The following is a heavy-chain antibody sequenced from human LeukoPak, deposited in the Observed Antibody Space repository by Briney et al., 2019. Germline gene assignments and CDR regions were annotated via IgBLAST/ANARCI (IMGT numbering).Heavy chain of an antibody. CDR2: IYYSGST. D-gene: IGHD3-16*02. V-gene: IGHV4-39*01. Sequence: PSETLSLTCTVSGGSISSSSYYWGWIRQPPGKGLEWIGSIYYSGSTYYNPSLKSRVTISVDTSKNQFSLKLSSVTAADTAVYYCARRGELSYNWFDPWGQGTLVTVSS. CDR1: GGSISSSSYY. CDR3: ARRGELSYNWFDP. J-gene: IGHJ5*02.